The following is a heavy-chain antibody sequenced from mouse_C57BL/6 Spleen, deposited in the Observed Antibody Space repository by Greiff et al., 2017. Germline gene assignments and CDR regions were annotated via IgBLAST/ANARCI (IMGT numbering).Heavy chain of an antibody. CDR1: GYSITSGYY. CDR3: ARDYGNFAWCAY. V-gene: IGHV3-6*01. CDR2: ISYDGSN. Sequence: EVKLQESGPGLVKPSQSLSLTCSVTGYSITSGYYWNWIRQFPGNNLEWMGYISYDGSNNYNPSLKNRISITRDTSKNQFFLKLNSVTTEDTATYYCARDYGNFAWCAYWGQGTLVTVSA. D-gene: IGHD2-1*01. J-gene: IGHJ3*01.